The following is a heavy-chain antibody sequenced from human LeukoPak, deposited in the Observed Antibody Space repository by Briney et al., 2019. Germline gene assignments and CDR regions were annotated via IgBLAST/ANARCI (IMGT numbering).Heavy chain of an antibody. CDR3: ARGGRYCSSTTCYESY. V-gene: IGHV3-48*01. CDR1: GFNFSTYG. J-gene: IGHJ4*02. CDR2: ISSGGGTI. Sequence: GGSLRLSCAASGFNFSTYGMHWVRQAPGKGLEWVAYISSGGGTIYYADSVKGRFTISRDNAKNSLYLQMDSLRAEDTAVYYCARGGRYCSSTTCYESYWGQGTLVTVSS. D-gene: IGHD2-2*01.